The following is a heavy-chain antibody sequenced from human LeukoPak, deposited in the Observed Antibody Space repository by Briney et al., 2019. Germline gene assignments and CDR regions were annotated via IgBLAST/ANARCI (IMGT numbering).Heavy chain of an antibody. CDR1: GYTFTSYG. V-gene: IGHV1-18*01. Sequence: VASVKVSCKASGYTFTSYGISWVRQAPGQGLEWMGWISAYNGNTNYAQKLQGRVTMTTDTSTSTAYMGLRSLRSDDTAVYYCAREGGEDIVVVPAAMRHLNYFDYWGQGTLVTVSS. CDR3: AREGGEDIVVVPAAMRHLNYFDY. J-gene: IGHJ4*02. D-gene: IGHD2-2*01. CDR2: ISAYNGNT.